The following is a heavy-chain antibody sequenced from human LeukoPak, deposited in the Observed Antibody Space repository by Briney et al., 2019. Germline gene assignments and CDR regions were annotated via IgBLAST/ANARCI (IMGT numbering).Heavy chain of an antibody. CDR1: GFTFSTYA. CDR2: INAGGGET. CDR3: GRDPNGDYFGAFEF. J-gene: IGHJ3*01. D-gene: IGHD4-17*01. V-gene: IGHV3-23*01. Sequence: PGGSLRLSCAASGFTFSTYAMTWVRQAAEKGLEWVSIINAGGGETYYADSVKGRFTISRDNSKNTLYLQINSLRVEDTAVYYCGRDPNGDYFGAFEFWGQETLVTVSA.